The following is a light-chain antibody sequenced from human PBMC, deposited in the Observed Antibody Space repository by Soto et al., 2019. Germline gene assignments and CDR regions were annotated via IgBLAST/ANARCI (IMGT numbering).Light chain of an antibody. CDR1: SSDVSGYNY. J-gene: IGLJ1*01. CDR3: SSYTSSSTLD. CDR2: DVS. V-gene: IGLV2-14*01. Sequence: QSVLTQPASVSGSPGQSITISCTGTSSDVSGYNYVSWYQQHPGKAPKLMIYDVSNRPSGVSNRLSGSKSGNTASLTISGLQAEDEADYYCSSYTSSSTLDFGTGTKVTVL.